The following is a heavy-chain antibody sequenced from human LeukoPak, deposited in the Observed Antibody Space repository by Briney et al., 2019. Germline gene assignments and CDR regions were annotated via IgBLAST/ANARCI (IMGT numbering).Heavy chain of an antibody. V-gene: IGHV4-34*01. CDR1: GGSFSGYY. CDR2: INHSGST. Sequence: SETLSLTCAVYGGSFSGYYWSWIRQPPGKGLEWIGEINHSGSTNYNPSLKSRVTISVDTSKNQFSLKLSSVTAADTAVYYCARKGRTVATPPDYWGQGTLVTVSS. CDR3: ARKGRTVATPPDY. J-gene: IGHJ4*02. D-gene: IGHD4-17*01.